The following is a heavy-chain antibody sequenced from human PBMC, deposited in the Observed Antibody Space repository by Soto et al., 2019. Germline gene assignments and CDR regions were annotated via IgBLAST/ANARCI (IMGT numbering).Heavy chain of an antibody. Sequence: SETLSLTCTVSGGSISSYYWSWIRQPPGKGLEWIGYISYSGSTNYNPSLRSRVTISVDTSRNQFSLKLSSVTAADTAMYYCAREKYDSSFDYWGQGTLVTVSS. J-gene: IGHJ4*02. CDR2: ISYSGST. D-gene: IGHD3-9*01. CDR1: GGSISSYY. V-gene: IGHV4-59*01. CDR3: AREKYDSSFDY.